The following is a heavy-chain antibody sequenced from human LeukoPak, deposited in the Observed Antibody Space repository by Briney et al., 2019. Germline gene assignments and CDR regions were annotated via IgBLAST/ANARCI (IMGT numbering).Heavy chain of an antibody. J-gene: IGHJ3*02. CDR1: GYSISSGYY. CDR3: ARGSYGHGDYSLNAFDI. Sequence: SETLSLTCAVSGYSISSGYYWGWIRQPPGKGLEWIGSIYHSGSAYYNPSLKSRVTISVDTSKNQFSLKLSSVTAADTAVYYCARGSYGHGDYSLNAFDIWGQGTMVTVSS. V-gene: IGHV4-38-2*01. D-gene: IGHD4-17*01. CDR2: IYHSGSA.